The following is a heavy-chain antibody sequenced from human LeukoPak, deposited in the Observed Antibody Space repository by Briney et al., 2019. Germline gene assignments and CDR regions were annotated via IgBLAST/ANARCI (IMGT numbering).Heavy chain of an antibody. Sequence: GGSLRLSCAAPGFTFSSHALSWVRQAPGKGLEWVSSLSGSGYNTYYADSVKGRFTISRDNAKNSLYLQMNSLRAEDTAVYYCARDRAVVVPAAISDGGWFDPWGQGTLVTVSS. D-gene: IGHD2-2*02. V-gene: IGHV3-23*01. CDR2: LSGSGYNT. CDR3: ARDRAVVVPAAISDGGWFDP. CDR1: GFTFSSHA. J-gene: IGHJ5*02.